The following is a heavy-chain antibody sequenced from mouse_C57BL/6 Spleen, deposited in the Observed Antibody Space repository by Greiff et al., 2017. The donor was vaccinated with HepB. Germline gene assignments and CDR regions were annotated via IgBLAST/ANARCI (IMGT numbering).Heavy chain of an antibody. CDR2: IWGVGST. V-gene: IGHV2-6*01. CDR1: GFSFTSYG. D-gene: IGHD2-10*02. Sequence: VKLVESGPGLVAPSQSLSITCTVSGFSFTSYGIDWVRQSPGKGLEWLGVIWGVGSTNYNSALKSRLSISKDHSKSQVFLKMNSLQTDDTAMYYCASGYEAMDYWGQGTSVTVSS. CDR3: ASGYEAMDY. J-gene: IGHJ4*01.